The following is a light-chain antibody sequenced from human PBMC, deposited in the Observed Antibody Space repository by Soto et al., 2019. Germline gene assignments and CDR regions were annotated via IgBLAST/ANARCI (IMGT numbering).Light chain of an antibody. J-gene: IGKJ4*01. V-gene: IGKV2-28*01. CDR1: QSLLNRNGQNC. Sequence: DIVMTQSPLSLPVTPGEPASISCRSSQSLLNRNGQNCLDWYLQKPGQSPQLLIPMGFIRASGVPDRFSGSGSGTYFTLTISRVEAEDVGVYYCMQALESPPTFGGGTKVEIK. CDR3: MQALESPPT. CDR2: MGF.